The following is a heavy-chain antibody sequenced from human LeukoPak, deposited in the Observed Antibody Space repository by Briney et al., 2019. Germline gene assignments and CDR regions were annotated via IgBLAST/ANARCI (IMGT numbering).Heavy chain of an antibody. CDR2: IFSSGNA. D-gene: IGHD5-24*01. Sequence: DPSETLSLTCSVSGGSFGTFYWSWIRQPAGKGLEWLGRIFSSGNANYNPSLKSRLTMSVDTSKNEFSLRLNSVTAAGTAVYYCARWAHSVTYKSWFFDLWGRGTLVTVSS. CDR3: ARWAHSVTYKSWFFDL. V-gene: IGHV4-4*07. CDR1: GGSFGTFY. J-gene: IGHJ2*01.